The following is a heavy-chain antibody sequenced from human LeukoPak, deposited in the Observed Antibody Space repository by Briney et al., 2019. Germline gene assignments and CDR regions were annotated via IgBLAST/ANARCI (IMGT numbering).Heavy chain of an antibody. CDR1: GGSISSRSYY. J-gene: IGHJ6*02. Sequence: SETLSLTCAVSGGSISSRSYYWGWIRQSPGKGLEWIGSIYYSGSMSYNPSLESRVTISVGTSKNQFSLKLTSVIAADTAVYYCARPFQEGGYTGMDVWGQGTTVTVSS. CDR2: IYYSGSM. D-gene: IGHD6-25*01. CDR3: ARPFQEGGYTGMDV. V-gene: IGHV4-39*01.